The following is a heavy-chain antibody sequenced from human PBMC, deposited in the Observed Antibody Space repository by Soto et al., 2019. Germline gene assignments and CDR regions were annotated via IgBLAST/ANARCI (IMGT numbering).Heavy chain of an antibody. CDR1: GGSFSGYY. CDR2: INHSGST. J-gene: IGHJ4*02. Sequence: SETLSLTYPVYGGSFSGYYWSWIRQPPGKGLEWIGEINHSGSTNYNPSLKSRVTISVDTSKNQFSLKLSSVTAADTAVYYCARGSSDYDFRLYSGSYHTPTNFDYWAREPWSPSP. V-gene: IGHV4-34*01. CDR3: ARGSSDYDFRLYSGSYHTPTNFDY. D-gene: IGHD1-26*01.